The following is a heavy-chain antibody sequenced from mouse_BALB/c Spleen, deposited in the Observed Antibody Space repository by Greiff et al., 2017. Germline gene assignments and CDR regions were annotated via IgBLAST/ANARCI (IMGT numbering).Heavy chain of an antibody. D-gene: IGHD2-1*01. CDR1: GFNIKDYY. CDR3: TTIDGNYAFAY. V-gene: IGHV14-4*02. Sequence: EVQLQQSGAELVRSGASVKLSCTASGFNIKDYYMHWVKQRPEQGLEWIGWIDPENGDTEYAPKFQGKATMTADTSSNTAYLQLSSLTSEDTAVYYCTTIDGNYAFAYWGQGTLVTVSA. J-gene: IGHJ3*01. CDR2: IDPENGDT.